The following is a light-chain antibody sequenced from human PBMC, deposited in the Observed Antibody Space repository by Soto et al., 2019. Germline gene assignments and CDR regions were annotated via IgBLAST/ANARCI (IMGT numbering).Light chain of an antibody. CDR1: SGDVGAYNY. Sequence: QSALTQPASVSGSPGQSITISCTGTSGDVGAYNYVSWYQQHPGKAPKLMIYEVNNRPSGVSNRFSGSKSGNTASLTISGLQAEDEADYYCSSYTSSSTLVFGGGTKLTVL. J-gene: IGLJ3*02. CDR2: EVN. CDR3: SSYTSSSTLV. V-gene: IGLV2-14*01.